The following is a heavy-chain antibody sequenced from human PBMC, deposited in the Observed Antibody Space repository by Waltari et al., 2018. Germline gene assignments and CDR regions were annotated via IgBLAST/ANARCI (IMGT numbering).Heavy chain of an antibody. CDR3: ARERQYDFWSGYSDP. Sequence: QVQLVQSGAEVKKPGSSVKVSCKASGGTFSSYAISWVRQAPGQGLEWMGRIIPIVGTANYAQKVQGRVTITADKSTSTAYMELSSLRSEDTAVYYCARERQYDFWSGYSDPWGQGTLVTVSS. CDR1: GGTFSSYA. V-gene: IGHV1-69*04. CDR2: IIPIVGTA. D-gene: IGHD3-3*01. J-gene: IGHJ5*02.